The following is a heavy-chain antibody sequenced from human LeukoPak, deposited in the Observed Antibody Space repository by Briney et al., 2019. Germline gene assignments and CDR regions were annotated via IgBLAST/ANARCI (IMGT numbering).Heavy chain of an antibody. CDR2: IYYSGST. D-gene: IGHD6-13*01. Sequence: PSETLSLTCTVSGGSISSGGYYWSWIRQHPGKGLEWIGYIYYSGSTYYNPSLKSRVTISVDTSKNQFSLKLSSVTAADTAVYYCASSGRRWRERIAAAVVQHWGQGTLVTVSS. V-gene: IGHV4-31*03. CDR1: GGSISSGGYY. CDR3: ASSGRRWRERIAAAVVQH. J-gene: IGHJ1*01.